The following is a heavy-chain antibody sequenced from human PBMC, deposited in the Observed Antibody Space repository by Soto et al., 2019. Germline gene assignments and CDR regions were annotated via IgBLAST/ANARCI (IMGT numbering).Heavy chain of an antibody. D-gene: IGHD1-7*01. V-gene: IGHV5-51*01. CDR1: GYSFTSYW. CDR2: IYPGDSDT. CDR3: ARRLFSITGTTGAFDI. J-gene: IGHJ3*02. Sequence: GESLKISCKGSGYSFTSYWIGWVRQMPGKGLEWMGIIYPGDSDTRYSPSFQGQVTISADKSISTAYLQWSSLKASDTAMYYCARRLFSITGTTGAFDIWGQGTMVTVSS.